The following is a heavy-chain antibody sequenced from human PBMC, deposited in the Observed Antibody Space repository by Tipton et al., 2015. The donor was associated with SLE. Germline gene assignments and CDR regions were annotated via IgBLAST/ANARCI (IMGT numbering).Heavy chain of an antibody. Sequence: QSGPEVKKPGESLKISCKGSGYSFDTHWIAWVRQMPGKGLEWMGIIYPDNSDTRYSPSFRGQVTMSADKSVNTAYLNWSSLKSSDTAIYYCARRAYGDYHYGLDVWGQGTTVTVSS. CDR1: GYSFDTHW. D-gene: IGHD4-17*01. CDR2: IYPDNSDT. J-gene: IGHJ6*02. CDR3: ARRAYGDYHYGLDV. V-gene: IGHV5-51*03.